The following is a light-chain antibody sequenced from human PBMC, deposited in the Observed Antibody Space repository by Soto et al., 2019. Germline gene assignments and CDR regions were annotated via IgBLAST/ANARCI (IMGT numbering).Light chain of an antibody. CDR3: QQRHSWVT. Sequence: EIVLTESPATLSLSPGERATLCCRASQSVSTYLAWFQQKPGQAPRLLIYDASTRATGIPARFSGSGSGTDFTLTISMLEPEDFAIYYCQQRHSWVTFGQGTRLEI. CDR2: DAS. CDR1: QSVSTY. V-gene: IGKV3-11*01. J-gene: IGKJ5*01.